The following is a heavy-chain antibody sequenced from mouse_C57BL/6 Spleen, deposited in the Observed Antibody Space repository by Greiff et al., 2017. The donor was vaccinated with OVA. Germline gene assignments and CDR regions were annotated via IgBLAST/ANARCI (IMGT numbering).Heavy chain of an antibody. J-gene: IGHJ3*01. CDR1: GYAFSSSW. CDR3: AREANYCCSSYQFAY. CDR2: IYPGDGDT. V-gene: IGHV1-82*01. Sequence: QVQLQQSGPELVKPGASVKISCKASGYAFSSSWMNWVKQRPGKGLEWIGRIYPGDGDTNYNGKFKGKATLTADKSSSTAYMQLSSLTSEDSAVYVCAREANYCCSSYQFAYWGQGTLVTVSA. D-gene: IGHD1-1*01.